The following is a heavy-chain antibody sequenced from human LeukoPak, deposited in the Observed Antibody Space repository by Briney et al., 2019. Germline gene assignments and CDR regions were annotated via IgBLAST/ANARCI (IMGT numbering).Heavy chain of an antibody. Sequence: ASVKVSCKASGYTFTSYGISWVRQAPGQGLEWMGWISAYNGNTNYAQKLQGRVTMTTDTSTSTAYMELRSLRSDDTAVYYCARAVEAGFNRNWFDPWGQGTLVTVSS. V-gene: IGHV1-18*01. J-gene: IGHJ5*02. CDR3: ARAVEAGFNRNWFDP. CDR2: ISAYNGNT. D-gene: IGHD6-13*01. CDR1: GYTFTSYG.